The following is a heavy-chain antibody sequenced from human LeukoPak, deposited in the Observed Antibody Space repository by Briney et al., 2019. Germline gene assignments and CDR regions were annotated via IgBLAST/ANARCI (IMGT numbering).Heavy chain of an antibody. Sequence: SETLSLTCTVSGGSISNSYWSWIRQPPGKGLEWIGYIYYSGSTNYNPSLKSRVTISVDTSKNQFSLKLSSVTAADTAVYYCARDLSGVLWFGGQGALVTVSS. V-gene: IGHV4-59*01. J-gene: IGHJ4*02. D-gene: IGHD3-10*01. CDR1: GGSISNSY. CDR3: ARDLSGVLWF. CDR2: IYYSGST.